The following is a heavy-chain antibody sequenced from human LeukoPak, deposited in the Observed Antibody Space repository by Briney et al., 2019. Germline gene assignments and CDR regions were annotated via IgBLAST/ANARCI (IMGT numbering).Heavy chain of an antibody. CDR2: IYPGDSET. V-gene: IGHV5-51*01. J-gene: IGHJ6*02. CDR1: GFNFNVYW. Sequence: GESLKISCNGSGFNFNVYWIGWVRQMPGKGLEWMGIIYPGDSETRYNPSFQGQVTISADKFISTAYLQWSSLKASDTAVYYCARMVLWTGKYYYGMDVWGQGTPVTVSS. D-gene: IGHD3-10*01. CDR3: ARMVLWTGKYYYGMDV.